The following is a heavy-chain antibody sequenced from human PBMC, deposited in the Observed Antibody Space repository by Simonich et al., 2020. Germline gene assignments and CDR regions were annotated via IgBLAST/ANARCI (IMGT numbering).Heavy chain of an antibody. CDR1: GFTFSSYA. D-gene: IGHD1-7*01. V-gene: IGHV3-23*01. Sequence: EVQLLEAVVGLVQPGGSLRLSCAASGFTFSSYALCWVRQAPGKGVGGGSASRGSGGSTYYADSVKGRFTISRDDSKNTLYLQMNSLRAEDTAVYYCAKRSGVSITGTFDYWGQGTLVTVSS. CDR3: AKRSGVSITGTFDY. J-gene: IGHJ4*02. CDR2: SRGSGGST.